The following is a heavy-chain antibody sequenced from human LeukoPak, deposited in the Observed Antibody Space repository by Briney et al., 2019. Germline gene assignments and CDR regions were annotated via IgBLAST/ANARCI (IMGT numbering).Heavy chain of an antibody. J-gene: IGHJ5*02. V-gene: IGHV3-30*04. Sequence: GGSLRLSCAASGFTFSSYAMHGVRQAPRKGGVWVAVISYGGCNKFYAHSVKARFTISRDNSKTTLYLQMNSPRAEDTAVYYCARPPPANNQSKYRNSLPNWFDPWGQGTLVTVSS. D-gene: IGHD2/OR15-2a*01. CDR2: ISYGGCNK. CDR1: GFTFSSYA. CDR3: ARPPPANNQSKYRNSLPNWFDP.